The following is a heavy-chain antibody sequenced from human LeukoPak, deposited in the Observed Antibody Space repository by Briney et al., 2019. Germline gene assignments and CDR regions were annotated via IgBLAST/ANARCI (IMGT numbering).Heavy chain of an antibody. J-gene: IGHJ5*02. CDR1: GYTFTGCY. V-gene: IGHV1-2*02. D-gene: IGHD3-22*01. CDR2: INPNSGGT. CDR3: AREGVYYDSSGYRGTFDP. Sequence: ASVKVSCKASGYTFTGCYLHWVRQAPGQGLEWMGWINPNSGGTNYAQKLQGRVTMTTDTSTSTAYMELRSLRSDDTAVYYCAREGVYYDSSGYRGTFDPWGQGTLVTVSS.